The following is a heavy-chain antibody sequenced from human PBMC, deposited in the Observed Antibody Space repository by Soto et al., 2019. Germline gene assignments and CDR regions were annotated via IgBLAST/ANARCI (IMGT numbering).Heavy chain of an antibody. Sequence: SATRSITCAVYGGSFSDYYSTWIRQTPGKGLEWIGEINHTGSADYNPSLKGRATMSLDTSKNLFSLKLSSVTAADAAVYYCSRSKVFGAYILAYWGQGTLVTVSS. CDR1: GGSFSDYY. D-gene: IGHD2-15*01. J-gene: IGHJ1*01. CDR3: SRSKVFGAYILAY. V-gene: IGHV4-34*01. CDR2: INHTGSA.